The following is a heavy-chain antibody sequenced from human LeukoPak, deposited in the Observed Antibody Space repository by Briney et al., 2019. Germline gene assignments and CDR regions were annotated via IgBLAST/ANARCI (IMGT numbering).Heavy chain of an antibody. CDR1: GGSISSSSYS. J-gene: IGHJ5*02. CDR2: INYSGST. CDR3: ARRHSRSYYAKHWFDP. V-gene: IGHV4-39*01. D-gene: IGHD1-26*01. Sequence: SETLSLTCTVSGGSISSSSYSWDWIRQPPGKGLEWIGSINYSGSTYYNPSLKSRVTISVDTSKNQFSLILTSVTAPDTAVYYCARRHSRSYYAKHWFDPWGQGTLVTVSS.